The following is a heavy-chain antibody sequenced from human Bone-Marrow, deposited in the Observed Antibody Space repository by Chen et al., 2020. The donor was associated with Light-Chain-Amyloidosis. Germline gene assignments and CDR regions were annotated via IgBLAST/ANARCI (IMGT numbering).Heavy chain of an antibody. D-gene: IGHD3-3*01. J-gene: IGHJ3*02. CDR2: IYYSGST. V-gene: IGHV4-59*01. CDR1: GGSISSYY. Sequence: QVQLQESGPGLVKPSETLSLTCPVSGGSISSYYWSWLRQPPGKGLEWIGYIYYSGSTNYNPSLKSRVTISVDTSKNQFSLKLSSVTAADTAVYYCARGSRITIFGVSYPFDAFDIWGQGTMVTVSS. CDR3: ARGSRITIFGVSYPFDAFDI.